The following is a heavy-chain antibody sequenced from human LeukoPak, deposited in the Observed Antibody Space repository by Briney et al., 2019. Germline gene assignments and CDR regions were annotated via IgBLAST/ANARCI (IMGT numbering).Heavy chain of an antibody. CDR1: GHVFTSYY. D-gene: IGHD5-18*01. Sequence: ASVKVSCKASGHVFTSYYMYWVRQAPGQGLGWMGWISAYNGNTNYAQKLQGRVTMTTDTSTSTAYMELRSLRSDDTAVYYCARDHSYGPSDAFGIWGQGTRVTVSS. J-gene: IGHJ3*02. V-gene: IGHV1-18*04. CDR3: ARDHSYGPSDAFGI. CDR2: ISAYNGNT.